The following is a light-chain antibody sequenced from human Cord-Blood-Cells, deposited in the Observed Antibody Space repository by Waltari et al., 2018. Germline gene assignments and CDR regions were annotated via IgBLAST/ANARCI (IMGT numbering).Light chain of an antibody. CDR1: SSDVGSYNL. Sequence: QSALTQPASVSGSPGQSITISCTGTSSDVGSYNLVSWYQQHPGKAPNLMIYEGSKRPSGVSKRVSGSKSGNTASMTISGLQAEDEADYYCCSYAGSSTGVFGGGTKLTVL. CDR2: EGS. CDR3: CSYAGSSTGV. J-gene: IGLJ2*01. V-gene: IGLV2-23*01.